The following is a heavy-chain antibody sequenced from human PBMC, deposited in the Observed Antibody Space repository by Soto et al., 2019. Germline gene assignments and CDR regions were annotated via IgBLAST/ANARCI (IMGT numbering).Heavy chain of an antibody. J-gene: IGHJ4*02. CDR3: ARDGPYSGGSCYDFDY. V-gene: IGHV1-46*01. CDR2: INPSGGST. Sequence: QVQLVQSGAEVKKPGASVKVSCKASGYTFTSYYMHWVRQAPGQGLEWMGIINPSGGSTSYAQKFQGRVTMTRDTSTSTVYMELSSLRSEDTAVYYCARDGPYSGGSCYDFDYWGQGTLVTVSS. CDR1: GYTFTSYY. D-gene: IGHD2-15*01.